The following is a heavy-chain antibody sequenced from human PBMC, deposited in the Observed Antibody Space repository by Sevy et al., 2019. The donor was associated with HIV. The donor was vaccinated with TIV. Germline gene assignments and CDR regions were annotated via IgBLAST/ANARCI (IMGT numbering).Heavy chain of an antibody. V-gene: IGHV3-9*01. D-gene: IGHD2-2*01. CDR3: ARALGYCAVNTCYGGSVNAFDV. J-gene: IGHJ3*01. Sequence: GGSLRLSCAASEFTFSDYAMHWVRQVPGKGLEWVSGISWNSGAIGYADSVQDQFTISRGNAKSSLYLQMNSLRVEDTGLYYCARALGYCAVNTCYGGSVNAFDVWGQGTMVTVSS. CDR1: EFTFSDYA. CDR2: ISWNSGAI.